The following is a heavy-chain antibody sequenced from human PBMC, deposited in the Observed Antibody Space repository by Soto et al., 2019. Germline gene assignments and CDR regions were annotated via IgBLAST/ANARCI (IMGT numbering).Heavy chain of an antibody. J-gene: IGHJ4*02. CDR3: ARGTYYYDSSGYPMFDY. CDR1: GGTFSSYA. CDR2: IIPIFGTA. V-gene: IGHV1-69*13. Sequence: SVKVSCKASGGTFSSYAISWVRQAPGQGLEWMGGIIPIFGTANYAQKFQGRVTITADESTSTAYMELSSLRSEDTAVYYCARGTYYYDSSGYPMFDYWGQGTLVTVSS. D-gene: IGHD3-22*01.